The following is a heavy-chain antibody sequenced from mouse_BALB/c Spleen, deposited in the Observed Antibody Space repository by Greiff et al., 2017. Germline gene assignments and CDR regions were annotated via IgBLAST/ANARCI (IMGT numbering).Heavy chain of an antibody. V-gene: IGHV3-2*02. Sequence: EVQLVESGPGLVKPSQSLSLTCTVTGYSITSDYAWNWIRQFPGNKLEWMGYISYSGSTSYNPSLKSRISITRDTSKNQFFLQLNSVTTEDTATYYCARYDRYYYAMDYWGQGTSVTVSS. CDR2: ISYSGST. D-gene: IGHD2-3*01. CDR3: ARYDRYYYAMDY. CDR1: GYSITSDYA. J-gene: IGHJ4*01.